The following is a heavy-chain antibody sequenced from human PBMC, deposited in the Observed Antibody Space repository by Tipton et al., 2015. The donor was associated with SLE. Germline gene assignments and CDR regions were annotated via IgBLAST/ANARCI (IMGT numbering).Heavy chain of an antibody. V-gene: IGHV1-18*04. CDR1: GYSFTDYF. CDR3: ARDPWSGGFI. D-gene: IGHD3-3*01. Sequence: QSGPEVKKPGASVKVSCKASGYSFTDYFTHWVRQAPGQGLEWMGWTSAYNGNTQHAQKFQGRLTMTRDTMTSTAYMELRSLTFDDTAVYYCARDPWSGGFIWGQGTLVTVSS. J-gene: IGHJ4*02. CDR2: TSAYNGNT.